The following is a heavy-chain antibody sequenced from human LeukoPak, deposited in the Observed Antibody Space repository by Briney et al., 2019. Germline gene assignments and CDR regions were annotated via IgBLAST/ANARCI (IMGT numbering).Heavy chain of an antibody. V-gene: IGHV1-8*01. Sequence: VASVKVSCKASGYTFTSYDINWVRQATGQGPEWMGWMNPNSGNTGYAQKFQGRVTMTRNTSISTAYMELSSLRSEDTAVYYCAREAHGDEDAFDIWGQGTMVTVSS. J-gene: IGHJ3*02. CDR3: AREAHGDEDAFDI. D-gene: IGHD7-27*01. CDR1: GYTFTSYD. CDR2: MNPNSGNT.